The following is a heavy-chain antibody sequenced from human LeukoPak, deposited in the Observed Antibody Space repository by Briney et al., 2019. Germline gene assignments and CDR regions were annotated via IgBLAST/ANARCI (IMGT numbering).Heavy chain of an antibody. CDR3: ARDGEVATISGEIHYYYYGMDV. J-gene: IGHJ6*02. CDR2: IYHSGST. CDR1: GGSISSGGYS. V-gene: IGHV4-30-2*01. D-gene: IGHD5-24*01. Sequence: SETLSLTCAVSGGSISSGGYSWSWIRQPPGKGLEWIGYIYHSGSTYYNPSLKSRVTISVDRSKNQFSLKLSSVTAADTAVYYCARDGEVATISGEIHYYYYGMDVWGQGTTVTVSS.